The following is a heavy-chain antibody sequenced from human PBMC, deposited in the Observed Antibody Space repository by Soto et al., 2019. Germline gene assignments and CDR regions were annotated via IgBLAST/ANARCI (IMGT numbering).Heavy chain of an antibody. J-gene: IGHJ3*02. CDR3: ARVGRAVAVSADLEI. D-gene: IGHD6-19*01. CDR1: GYTFTSYG. CDR2: ISAYNGNT. Sequence: ASVKVSCKASGYTFTSYGISWVRQAPGQGLEWMGWISAYNGNTNYAQKLQGRVTMTTDTSTSTAYMELRSLRSDDTAVYYCARVGRAVAVSADLEIWGQGKMVTVSS. V-gene: IGHV1-18*01.